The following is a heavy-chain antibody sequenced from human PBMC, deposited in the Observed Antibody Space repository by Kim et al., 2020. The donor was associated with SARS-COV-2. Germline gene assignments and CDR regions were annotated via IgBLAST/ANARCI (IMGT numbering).Heavy chain of an antibody. J-gene: IGHJ6*02. D-gene: IGHD3-10*01. V-gene: IGHV3-21*01. CDR3: ASHPSDSYGSGFHDYYGMDV. Sequence: GGSLRLSCVASGFTFSSYSMNWVRQAPGKGLEWVSSISSSSRYIYYADSVKGRFTISRDNAKNSLYLQMNSLRAEDTAVYYCASHPSDSYGSGFHDYYGMDVWGQGTTVTVSS. CDR1: GFTFSSYS. CDR2: ISSSSRYI.